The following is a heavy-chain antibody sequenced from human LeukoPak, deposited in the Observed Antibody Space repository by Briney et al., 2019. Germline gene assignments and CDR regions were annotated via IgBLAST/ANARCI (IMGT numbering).Heavy chain of an antibody. CDR2: IYHSGST. J-gene: IGHJ4*02. CDR1: GGSISSYY. CDR3: ARVHGYVDY. Sequence: SETLSLTCTVSGGSISSYYWSWIRQPPGKGLEWIGYIYHSGSTNYNPSLKSRVTISVDTSKNQFSLKLSSVTAADTAVYYCARVHGYVDYWGQGTLVTVSS. V-gene: IGHV4-59*01.